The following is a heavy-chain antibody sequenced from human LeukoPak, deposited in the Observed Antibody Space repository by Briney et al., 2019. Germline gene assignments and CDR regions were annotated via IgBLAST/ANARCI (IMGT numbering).Heavy chain of an antibody. J-gene: IGHJ4*02. D-gene: IGHD2-15*01. CDR3: ARAYCSGGSCFHFDY. V-gene: IGHV1-2*02. Sequence: ASVKVSCKASGYTFTGYYMHWVRQAPGQGLEWMGWINPNSGGTNYAQKFQGRVTMTRDTSISTAYMELSRLRSDDTAVYYCARAYCSGGSCFHFDYWAREPWSPSPQ. CDR1: GYTFTGYY. CDR2: INPNSGGT.